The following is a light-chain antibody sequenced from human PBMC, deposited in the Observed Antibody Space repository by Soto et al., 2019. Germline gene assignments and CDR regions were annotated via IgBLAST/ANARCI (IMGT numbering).Light chain of an antibody. CDR2: GAS. J-gene: IGKJ5*01. CDR1: QSVTSNY. V-gene: IGKV3-20*01. CDR3: HQYGYGRVS. Sequence: EIVLTQAPGTLSLSPGETVSLSCRASQSVTSNYLAWYQQKHGQSPRLLIYGASSSATRIPDRFSGSGSGTDFTLTFSRLEPEDFAVYSCHQYGYGRVSCGQGTRLEIK.